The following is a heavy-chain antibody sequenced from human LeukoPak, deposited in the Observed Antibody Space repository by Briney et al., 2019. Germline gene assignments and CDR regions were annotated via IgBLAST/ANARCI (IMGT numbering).Heavy chain of an antibody. CDR1: GASISGYY. D-gene: IGHD3-10*01. V-gene: IGHV4-59*01. CDR2: IHFSGST. J-gene: IGHJ4*02. CDR3: ARVLKAGNSGYYSDY. Sequence: SETLSLTCTVSGASISGYYLSWIRQPPGKGLECIGDIHFSGSTYYNPSLKSRVTISVDTSKNQFSLKVSSVTATDTALYYCARVLKAGNSGYYSDYWGPGTLVTVSS.